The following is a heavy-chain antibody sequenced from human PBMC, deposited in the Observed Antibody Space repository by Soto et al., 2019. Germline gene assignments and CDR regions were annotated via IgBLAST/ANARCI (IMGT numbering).Heavy chain of an antibody. CDR3: VRLNRDYYYYGMDV. CDR1: GDSISNSKW. J-gene: IGHJ6*02. CDR2: IDHNGIT. Sequence: PSETLSLTCAVSGDSISNSKWWTWFRQTPGKGLEWIGKIDHNGITNYNPSLESRVTILKDNSKNQLSLKLSSVTGADSAVYYCVRLNRDYYYYGMDVWGQGATVTVSS. V-gene: IGHV4-4*02.